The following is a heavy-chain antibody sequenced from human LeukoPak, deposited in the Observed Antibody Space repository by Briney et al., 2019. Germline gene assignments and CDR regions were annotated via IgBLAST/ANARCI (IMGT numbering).Heavy chain of an antibody. CDR2: IYSSGST. D-gene: IGHD2-21*02. Sequence: SETLSLTCTVSGGSISSYYWSWIRQPAGKGLEWIGRIYSSGSTNHNPSLKSRVTISVDKSKNQFSLKLTSVTAADTAVYYCARSVNGDSFYYYYMDVWGKGTTVTVSS. V-gene: IGHV4-4*07. CDR3: ARSVNGDSFYYYYMDV. J-gene: IGHJ6*03. CDR1: GGSISSYY.